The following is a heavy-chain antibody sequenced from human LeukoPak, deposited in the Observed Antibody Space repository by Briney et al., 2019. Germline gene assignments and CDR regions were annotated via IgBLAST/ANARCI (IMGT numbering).Heavy chain of an antibody. D-gene: IGHD3-3*01. CDR3: AAENGNFWIGYHYFED. Sequence: PSETLSLTCTVSGGSIGSSSYYWGWIRQAPGKGLEWIGTIYFDGNTFYNPSLKSRFTLSLDMSKTQFSLRLASVTAADTAIYYCAAENGNFWIGYHYFEDWGQGSLVSVSS. CDR2: IYFDGNT. V-gene: IGHV4-39*01. J-gene: IGHJ4*02. CDR1: GGSIGSSSYY.